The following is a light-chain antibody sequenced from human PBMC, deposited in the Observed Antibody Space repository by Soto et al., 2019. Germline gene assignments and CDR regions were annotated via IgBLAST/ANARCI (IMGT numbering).Light chain of an antibody. J-gene: IGKJ2*02. CDR1: QSVSSY. CDR2: DAS. Sequence: EMVLTQSPATLSLSPGERATLSCRASQSVSSYLAWYQQKPGQAPRLLIYDASNRATGIPARFSGSGSGTDFTLTISSLEPEDFAVYYCQQRSNWPWTFGQGTKLEI. V-gene: IGKV3-11*01. CDR3: QQRSNWPWT.